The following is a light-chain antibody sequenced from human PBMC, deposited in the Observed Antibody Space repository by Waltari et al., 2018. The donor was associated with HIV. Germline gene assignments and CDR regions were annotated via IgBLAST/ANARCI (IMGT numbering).Light chain of an antibody. V-gene: IGKV4-1*01. CDR3: QQFYRTPYT. CDR2: WAS. Sequence: DIVMTQSPESLAVSLGERATINCKSHQTIFYKSNNKNYLAWYQQKPGQSPKLLISWASNREFGVPDRFSGSGSGTDFTLTISSLQAEDVAVYYCQQFYRTPYTFGQGTRLEFK. J-gene: IGKJ2*01. CDR1: QTIFYKSNNKNY.